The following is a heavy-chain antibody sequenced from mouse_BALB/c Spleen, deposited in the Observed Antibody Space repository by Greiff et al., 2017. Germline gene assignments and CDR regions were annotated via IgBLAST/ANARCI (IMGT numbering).Heavy chain of an antibody. CDR2: IYPGNSDT. Sequence: EVQLQESGTVLARPGASVKMSCKASGYTFTSYWMHWVKQRPGQGLEWIGAIYPGNSDTSYNQKFKGKAKLTAVTSTSTAYMELSSLTNEDSAVYYCTRSLYDDDQGYAMDYWGQGTSVTVSS. D-gene: IGHD2-4*01. CDR3: TRSLYDDDQGYAMDY. J-gene: IGHJ4*01. CDR1: GYTFTSYW. V-gene: IGHV1-5*01.